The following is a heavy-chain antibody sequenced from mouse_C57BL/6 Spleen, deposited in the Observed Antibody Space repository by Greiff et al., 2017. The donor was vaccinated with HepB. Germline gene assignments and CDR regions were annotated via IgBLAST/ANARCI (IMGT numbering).Heavy chain of an antibody. CDR1: GYTFTDYE. CDR3: TRESMAY. J-gene: IGHJ3*01. Sequence: QVQLKQSGAELVRPGASVTLSCKASGYTFTDYEMHWVKQTPVHGLEWIGAIDPETGGTAYNQKFTGKAILTADKSSSTAYMELRSLTSEDSAVYYCTRESMAYWGQGTLVTVSA. V-gene: IGHV1-15*01. CDR2: IDPETGGT.